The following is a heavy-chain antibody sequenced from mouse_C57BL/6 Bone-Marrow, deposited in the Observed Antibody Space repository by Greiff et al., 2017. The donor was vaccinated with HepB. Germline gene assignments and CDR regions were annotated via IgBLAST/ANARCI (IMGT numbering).Heavy chain of an antibody. Sequence: EVKLQESGGGLVKPGGSLKLSCAASGFTFSDYGMHWVRQAPEKGLEWVAYISSGSSTIYYADTVKGRFTISRDNAKNTLFLQMTSLRSEDTAMYYCARPDSSGPAWFAYWGQGTLVTVSA. CDR1: GFTFSDYG. V-gene: IGHV5-17*01. J-gene: IGHJ3*01. CDR2: ISSGSSTI. CDR3: ARPDSSGPAWFAY. D-gene: IGHD3-2*02.